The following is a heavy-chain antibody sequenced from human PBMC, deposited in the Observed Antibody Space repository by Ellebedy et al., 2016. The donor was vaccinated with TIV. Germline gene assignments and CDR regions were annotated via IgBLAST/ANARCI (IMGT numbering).Heavy chain of an antibody. V-gene: IGHV3-33*01. Sequence: GESLKISCAASGFTFSSYGMHWVRQAPGKGLEWVAVIWYDGSTKYYADSVKGRFTISRDNSKNTLYLQMNSLRAEDTAVYYCAMALIELRYFDWSLSHYGMDVWGQGTTVTVSS. CDR3: AMALIELRYFDWSLSHYGMDV. D-gene: IGHD3-9*01. CDR1: GFTFSSYG. J-gene: IGHJ6*02. CDR2: IWYDGSTK.